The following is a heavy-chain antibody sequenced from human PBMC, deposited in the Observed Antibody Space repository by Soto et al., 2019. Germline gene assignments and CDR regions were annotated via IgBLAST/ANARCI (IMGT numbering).Heavy chain of an antibody. V-gene: IGHV2-70*01. D-gene: IGHD3-22*01. Sequence: SGPTLVNPTQPLTLTCTFSGFSLSTSGMCVSWIRQPPGKALEWLALIDWDDDKYYSTSLKTRLTISKDTSKNQVVLTMTNMDPVDTATYYCARTRGYYDSSGYPARYYYYGMDVWGQGTTVTVSS. CDR3: ARTRGYYDSSGYPARYYYYGMDV. J-gene: IGHJ6*02. CDR2: IDWDDDK. CDR1: GFSLSTSGMC.